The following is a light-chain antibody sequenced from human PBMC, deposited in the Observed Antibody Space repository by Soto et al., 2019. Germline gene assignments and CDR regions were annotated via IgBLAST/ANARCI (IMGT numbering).Light chain of an antibody. CDR1: SSNIGSHY. CDR2: DDD. Sequence: QSVLTQPPSVSAAPGQMVTISCSGSSSNIGSHYGSWYQQLPGKAPKLLIYDDDKRPSGIPDRFSGSKSGTSATLGITGFQTGDDADHYCGSWDSSLSAYVFGTGTKGTV. V-gene: IGLV1-51*01. J-gene: IGLJ1*01. CDR3: GSWDSSLSAYV.